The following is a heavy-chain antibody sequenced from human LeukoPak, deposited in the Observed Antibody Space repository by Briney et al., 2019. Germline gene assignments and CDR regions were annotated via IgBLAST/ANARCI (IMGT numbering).Heavy chain of an antibody. CDR1: GGSFSGYY. Sequence: SETLSLTCAVYGGSFSGYYWSWIRQPPGKGLEWIGEINHSGSTNYNPSLKSRVTISVDTSKNQFSLKLSSVTAADTAVYYCARGCSSRPTYYFDYWGQGTLVTVSS. CDR2: INHSGST. CDR3: ARGCSSRPTYYFDY. D-gene: IGHD6-6*01. J-gene: IGHJ4*02. V-gene: IGHV4-34*01.